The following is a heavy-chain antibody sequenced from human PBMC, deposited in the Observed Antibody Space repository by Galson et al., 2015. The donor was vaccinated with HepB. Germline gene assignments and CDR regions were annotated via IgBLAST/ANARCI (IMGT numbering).Heavy chain of an antibody. D-gene: IGHD4-17*01. CDR2: ISAYNGNT. Sequence: SVKVSCKASGYTFTSYGISWVRQAPGQGLEWMGWISAYNGNTNYAQKLQGRVTMTTDTSTSTAYMELRSLRSDDTAVYYCARTYYGDYSLAYFDYWGQGTLVTVSS. CDR1: GYTFTSYG. V-gene: IGHV1-18*01. J-gene: IGHJ4*02. CDR3: ARTYYGDYSLAYFDY.